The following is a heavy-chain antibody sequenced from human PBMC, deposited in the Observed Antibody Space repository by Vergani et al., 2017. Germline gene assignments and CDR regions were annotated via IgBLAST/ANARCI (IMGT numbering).Heavy chain of an antibody. CDR3: ALSKRGYSGYDDAFDI. CDR1: GGTFSSYG. V-gene: IGHV1-18*01. D-gene: IGHD5-12*01. J-gene: IGHJ3*02. CDR2: ISAYNGNT. Sequence: QVQLVQSGAEVKKPGSSVKVSCKASGGTFSSYGISWVRQAPGQGLEWMGWISAYNGNTNYAQKLQGRVTMTTDTSTSTAYMELRSLRSDDTAVYYCALSKRGYSGYDDAFDIWGQGTMVTVSS.